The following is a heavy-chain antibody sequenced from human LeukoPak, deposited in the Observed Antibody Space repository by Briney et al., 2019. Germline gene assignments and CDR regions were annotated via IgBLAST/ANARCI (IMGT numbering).Heavy chain of an antibody. D-gene: IGHD3-22*01. J-gene: IGHJ6*02. V-gene: IGHV5-51*01. CDR3: ARAGYYDSSGSQSPQYYYYYGMDV. CDR2: IYPGDFDT. CDR1: GYSPTSYW. Sequence: GESLKISCKGSGYSPTSYWIGWVRQMPGKGLEWRGIIYPGDFDTTYSPSFQGQFTISADKSISTAYLQWSSLKASDTAMYYCARAGYYDSSGSQSPQYYYYYGMDVWGQGTTVTVSS.